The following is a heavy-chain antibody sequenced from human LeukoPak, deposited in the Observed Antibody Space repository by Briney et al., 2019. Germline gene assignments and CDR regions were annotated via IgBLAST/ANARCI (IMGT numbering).Heavy chain of an antibody. D-gene: IGHD2-15*01. J-gene: IGHJ1*01. CDR3: AKDLGLLPQYFQH. Sequence: GRSLRLSCAASGFTFDDYAMHWVRQAPGKGLEWVSGISWNSGSIGYADSVKGRFTISRDNAKNSLYLQMNSLRAEDTALYYCAKDLGLLPQYFQHWGQGTLATVSS. V-gene: IGHV3-9*01. CDR2: ISWNSGSI. CDR1: GFTFDDYA.